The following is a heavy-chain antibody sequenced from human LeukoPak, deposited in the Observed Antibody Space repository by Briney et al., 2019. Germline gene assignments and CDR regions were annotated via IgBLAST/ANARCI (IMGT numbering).Heavy chain of an antibody. CDR3: ARGTIFGVNYYYYYMDV. CDR1: GYTFTGYG. D-gene: IGHD3-3*01. V-gene: IGHV1-2*02. J-gene: IGHJ6*03. Sequence: ASVKVSCKASGYTFTGYGIAWVRQAPGQGLEWMGWINPNSGGTNYAQKFQGRVTMTRDTSISTAYMELSRLRSDDTAVYYCARGTIFGVNYYYYYMDVWGKGTTVTVSS. CDR2: INPNSGGT.